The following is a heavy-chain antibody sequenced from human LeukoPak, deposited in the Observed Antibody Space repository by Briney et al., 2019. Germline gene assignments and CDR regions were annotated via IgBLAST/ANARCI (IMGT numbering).Heavy chain of an antibody. CDR2: ISYDGSNK. J-gene: IGHJ4*02. Sequence: GGSLRLSCAASGFTFSSYAMHWVRQAPGKGLEWVAVISYDGSNKYYADSVKGRFTIFRDNSKNTLYLQMNSLRAEDTAVYYCARETYYYDSSGYDFDYWGQGTLVTVSS. V-gene: IGHV3-30*01. CDR1: GFTFSSYA. CDR3: ARETYYYDSSGYDFDY. D-gene: IGHD3-22*01.